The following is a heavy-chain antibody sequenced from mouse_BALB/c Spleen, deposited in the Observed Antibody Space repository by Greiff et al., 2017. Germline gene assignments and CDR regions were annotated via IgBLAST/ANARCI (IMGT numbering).Heavy chain of an antibody. Sequence: EVQLVESGGGLVKPGGSLKLSCAASGFTFSSYAMSWVRQTPEKRLEWVASISSGGSTYYPDSVKGRFTISRDNARNILYLQMSSLRSEDTAMYYCARDGGLRFDYWGQGTTLTVSS. CDR1: GFTFSSYA. V-gene: IGHV5-6-5*01. CDR3: ARDGGLRFDY. J-gene: IGHJ2*01. D-gene: IGHD1-1*01. CDR2: ISSGGST.